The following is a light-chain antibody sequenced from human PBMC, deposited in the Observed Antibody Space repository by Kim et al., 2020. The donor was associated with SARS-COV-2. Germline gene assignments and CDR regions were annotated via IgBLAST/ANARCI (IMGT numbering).Light chain of an antibody. CDR2: AAS. CDR3: QKYNSASST. J-gene: IGKJ4*01. Sequence: SATVGDRVTITCRASQGISNYLAWYQQKPGNVPKLLIYAASALQSGVPSRFSGSGSGTDFTLTISSLQPEDVATYYCQKYNSASSTFGGGTKVEI. V-gene: IGKV1-27*01. CDR1: QGISNY.